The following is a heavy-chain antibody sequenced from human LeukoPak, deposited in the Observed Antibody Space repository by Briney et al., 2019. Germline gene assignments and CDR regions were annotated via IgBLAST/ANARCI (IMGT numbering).Heavy chain of an antibody. CDR2: VYKGGNS. J-gene: IGHJ4*02. Sequence: SETLSLTCTVSGCSISGYYWSWIRQPPGKGLEWIGYVYKGGNSDYNPSLKSRVSISVDTPKNQLSLKLSSVTAADTAVYYCARAHSNNWRFDYWGQRTMVTVSS. D-gene: IGHD6-13*01. V-gene: IGHV4-59*01. CDR1: GCSISGYY. CDR3: ARAHSNNWRFDY.